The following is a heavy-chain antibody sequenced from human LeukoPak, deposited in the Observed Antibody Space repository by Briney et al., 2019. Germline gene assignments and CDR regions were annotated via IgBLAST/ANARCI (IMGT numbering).Heavy chain of an antibody. J-gene: IGHJ6*03. V-gene: IGHV1-8*01. CDR3: ARGLRVRGVIIIYYYYYMDV. CDR2: MNPNSGNT. CDR1: GYTFTSYD. D-gene: IGHD3-10*01. Sequence: ASVKVSCKASGYTFTSYDINWVRQATGQGLEWMGWMNPNSGNTGYAQKFQGRVTMTRNTSISTAYMELSSLRSEDTAVYYCARGLRVRGVIIIYYYYYMDVWGKGTTVTVSS.